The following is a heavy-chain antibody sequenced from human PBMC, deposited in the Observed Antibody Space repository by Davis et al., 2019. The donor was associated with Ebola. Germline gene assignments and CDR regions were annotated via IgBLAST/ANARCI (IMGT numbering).Heavy chain of an antibody. CDR3: AKGWDSSGWQS. Sequence: SDLLSPTLTVLGAPFSSHYCSWVRQSLEKGLAWIGYIYFSGSTNYNPSLKSRVTISVDSSKKQFSLNLRSVTAADTAVYYCAKGWDSSGWQSWGPGILVTVSS. V-gene: IGHV4-59*11. CDR2: IYFSGST. J-gene: IGHJ4*02. D-gene: IGHD6-19*01. CDR1: GAPFSSHY.